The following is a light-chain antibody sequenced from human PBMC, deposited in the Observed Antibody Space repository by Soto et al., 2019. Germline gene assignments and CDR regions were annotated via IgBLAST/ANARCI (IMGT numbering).Light chain of an antibody. J-gene: IGLJ2*01. CDR1: ISNIGDNH. CDR3: CSYAGSYTFVV. V-gene: IGLV1-51*01. Sequence: QSVLTQPPSASAAPGQRVTISCSGTISNIGDNHVSWYQQVPGKAPKLLIYDNNKRPSGIPDRFSGSKSGNTASLTISGLQAEDEADYYCCSYAGSYTFVVFGAGTKLTVL. CDR2: DNN.